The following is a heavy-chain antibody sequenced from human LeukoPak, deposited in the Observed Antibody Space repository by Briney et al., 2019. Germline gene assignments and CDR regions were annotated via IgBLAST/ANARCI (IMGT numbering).Heavy chain of an antibody. CDR2: ISSSSSYI. Sequence: GGSLRLSCAASGFTFSSYWMHWVRQAPGKGLEWVSSISSSSSYIYYADSVKGRFTISRDNAKNSLYLQMNSLRAEDTAVYYCAREWTALDAFDIWGQGTMVTVSS. V-gene: IGHV3-21*01. CDR3: AREWTALDAFDI. D-gene: IGHD5-18*01. J-gene: IGHJ3*02. CDR1: GFTFSSYW.